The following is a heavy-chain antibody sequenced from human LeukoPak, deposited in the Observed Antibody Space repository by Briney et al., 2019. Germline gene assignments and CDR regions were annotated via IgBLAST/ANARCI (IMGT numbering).Heavy chain of an antibody. CDR1: GGSINSYY. CDR3: ARDRCGGGDCSSPFWYFDL. J-gene: IGHJ2*01. CDR2: IYTGGST. V-gene: IGHV4-4*07. Sequence: PSETLSLTCTVSGGSINSYYWTWIRQPAGKGLEWIGRIYTGGSTNYNPSLESRVTMSVDTSKNQFSLKLNSVTAADTAVYYCARDRCGGGDCSSPFWYFDLWGRGTLVTVSS. D-gene: IGHD2-21*02.